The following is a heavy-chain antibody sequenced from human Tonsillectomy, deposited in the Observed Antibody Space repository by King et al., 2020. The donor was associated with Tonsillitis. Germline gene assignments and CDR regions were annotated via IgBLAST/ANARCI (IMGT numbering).Heavy chain of an antibody. J-gene: IGHJ4*02. V-gene: IGHV3-30*18. Sequence: VQLVESGGGVVQPGRSLRLSCAASGFTFSNYGMQWVRQAPGKGLEWLAVISYDGDNKYYADSVKDRFTISRDNSKNTLYLQIDSLRVEDTAVYYCAKSRSGSSWYGGDYWGQGTLVTVSS. CDR2: ISYDGDNK. CDR1: GFTFSNYG. D-gene: IGHD6-13*01. CDR3: AKSRSGSSWYGGDY.